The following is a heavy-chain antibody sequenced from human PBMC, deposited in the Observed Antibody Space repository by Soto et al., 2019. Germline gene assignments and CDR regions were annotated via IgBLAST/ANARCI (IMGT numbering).Heavy chain of an antibody. J-gene: IGHJ6*02. CDR2: VNHSGST. Sequence: WTWIRQPPGKGLEWIGEVNHSGSTYYSPSLMSRVTLSIDTSKNQFSLKLSSVTAADTAVYYCARGRQVTPAALFKRAGDYSMDVWGQGTTVTVSS. V-gene: IGHV4-34*01. D-gene: IGHD2-2*01. CDR3: ARGRQVTPAALFKRAGDYSMDV.